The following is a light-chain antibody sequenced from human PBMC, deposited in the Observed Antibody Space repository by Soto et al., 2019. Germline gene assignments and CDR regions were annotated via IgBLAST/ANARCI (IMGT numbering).Light chain of an antibody. Sequence: EIVLTQSPGTLSLSPGERATLSCRASQSVSSSYLAWYQQKPGQAPRLLIYGASSMATGIPDRFSGSGSGTDFTLTISRLEPEDFAVYYCHQYSSSPYTFGQVALLEIK. CDR1: QSVSSSY. V-gene: IGKV3-20*01. CDR2: GAS. CDR3: HQYSSSPYT. J-gene: IGKJ2*01.